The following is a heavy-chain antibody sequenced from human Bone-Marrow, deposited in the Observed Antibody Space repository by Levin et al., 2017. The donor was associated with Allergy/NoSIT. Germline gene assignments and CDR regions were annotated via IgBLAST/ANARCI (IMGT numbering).Heavy chain of an antibody. J-gene: IGHJ5*02. D-gene: IGHD6-6*01. CDR1: GFTFSSYE. CDR2: ISSSGSTI. Sequence: GGSLRLSCAASGFTFSSYEMNWVRQAPGKGLEWVSYISSSGSTIYYADSVKGRFTISRDNAKNSLYLQMNSLRAEDTAVYYCARAERIGSSSLGFDPWGQGTLVTVSS. CDR3: ARAERIGSSSLGFDP. V-gene: IGHV3-48*03.